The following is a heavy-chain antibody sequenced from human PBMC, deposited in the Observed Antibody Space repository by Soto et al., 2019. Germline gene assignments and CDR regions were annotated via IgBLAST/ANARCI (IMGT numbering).Heavy chain of an antibody. V-gene: IGHV1-69*01. CDR1: GGTFSSYA. D-gene: IGHD5-12*01. Sequence: QVQLVQSGAEVKKPGSSVKVSCKASGGTFSSYAISWVRQAPGQGLEWMGGIIPIFGTANYAQKFQGRVTITADESTSTAYMELSSLRSEDTAVYYCAITTTYSGYEPRTYYFDYWGQGTLVTVSS. CDR3: AITTTYSGYEPRTYYFDY. J-gene: IGHJ4*02. CDR2: IIPIFGTA.